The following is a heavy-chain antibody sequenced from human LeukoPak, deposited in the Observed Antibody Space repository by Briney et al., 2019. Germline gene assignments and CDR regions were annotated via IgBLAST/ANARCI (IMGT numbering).Heavy chain of an antibody. CDR1: GGSFSGYY. CDR2: INHSGST. D-gene: IGHD3-10*01. Sequence: SETLSLTCAAYGGSFSGYYWSWIRQPPGKGLEWIGEINHSGSTNYNPSLKSRVTISVDTSKNQFSLKLSSVTAADTAVYYCARHYYGSGSSDYWGQGTLVTVSS. CDR3: ARHYYGSGSSDY. V-gene: IGHV4-34*01. J-gene: IGHJ4*02.